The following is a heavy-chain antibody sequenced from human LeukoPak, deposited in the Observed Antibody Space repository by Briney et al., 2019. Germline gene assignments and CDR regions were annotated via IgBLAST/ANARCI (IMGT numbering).Heavy chain of an antibody. CDR2: ISWNSGSI. J-gene: IGHJ6*03. CDR3: AKDSTWAGVAGLLNYMDV. CDR1: GFTFDDYA. V-gene: IGHV3-9*01. D-gene: IGHD6-19*01. Sequence: QSGGSLRLSCAASGFTFDDYAMHWVRQAPGKGLEWVSGISWNSGSIGYADSVKGRFTISRDNAKNSLYLQMNSLRAEDTALYYCAKDSTWAGVAGLLNYMDVWGKGTTVTISS.